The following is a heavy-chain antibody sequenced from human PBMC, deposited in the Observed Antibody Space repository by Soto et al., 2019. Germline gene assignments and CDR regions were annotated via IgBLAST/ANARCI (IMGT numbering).Heavy chain of an antibody. D-gene: IGHD4-17*01. J-gene: IGHJ4*02. CDR1: GDSFSTSNYY. V-gene: IGHV4-39*01. Sequence: HLHLQESGPGLVNPSETLSLTCTVSGDSFSTSNYYWGWIRQPPGKGLEWIGNIFYGGGTGVTYSHPPMKSCVIISMDTSRKKFSIKLRSITDAETPFSFCARRGGGDSLFDSWGERRVVTVSS. CDR2: IFYGGGTGVT. CDR3: ARRGGGDSLFDS.